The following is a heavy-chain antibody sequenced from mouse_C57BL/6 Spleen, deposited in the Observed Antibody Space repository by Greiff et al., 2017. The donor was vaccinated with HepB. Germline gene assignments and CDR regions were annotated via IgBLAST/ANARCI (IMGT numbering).Heavy chain of an antibody. CDR3: ARVSYYYGSTIYWYFDV. D-gene: IGHD1-1*01. V-gene: IGHV2-9-1*01. CDR2: IWTGGGT. J-gene: IGHJ1*03. CDR1: EFSLTSYA. Sequence: QVQLQQSGPGLVAPSQSLSITCTVSEFSLTSYAISWVRQPPGKGLEWLGVIWTGGGTNYNSAPKSRLSISTDNSKSQVFFKMNSLQTDDAARYYCARVSYYYGSTIYWYFDVWGTGTTVTVAS.